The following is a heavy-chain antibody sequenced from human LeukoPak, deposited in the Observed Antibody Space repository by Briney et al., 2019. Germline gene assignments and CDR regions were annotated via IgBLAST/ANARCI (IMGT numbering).Heavy chain of an antibody. Sequence: SETLSLTCADYGGSFSGYYWSWIRQPPGKGLEWIGEINHSGSTNYNPSLKSRVTISVDTSKNQFSLKLSSVTAADTAVYYCARHAKYSSSCIDYWGQGTLVTVSS. CDR2: INHSGST. CDR1: GGSFSGYY. D-gene: IGHD6-6*01. J-gene: IGHJ4*02. V-gene: IGHV4-34*01. CDR3: ARHAKYSSSCIDY.